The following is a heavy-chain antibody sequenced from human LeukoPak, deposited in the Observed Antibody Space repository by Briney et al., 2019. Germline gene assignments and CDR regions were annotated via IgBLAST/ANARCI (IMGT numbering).Heavy chain of an antibody. CDR3: ARDGRSGSFDWFDP. J-gene: IGHJ5*02. Sequence: ASVNVSCKASEYTFTGYYMHWVRQAPGQGLEWMGWINPNSGGTNYAQKFQGRVTMTRDTSINTAYMELSSLRSDDTAVYYCARDGRSGSFDWFDPWGQGTLVTVSS. CDR2: INPNSGGT. V-gene: IGHV1-2*02. D-gene: IGHD1-26*01. CDR1: EYTFTGYY.